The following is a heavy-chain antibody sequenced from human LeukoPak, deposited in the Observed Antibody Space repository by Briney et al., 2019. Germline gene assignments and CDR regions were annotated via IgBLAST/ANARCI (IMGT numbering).Heavy chain of an antibody. CDR2: IYPKSRDT. J-gene: IGHJ3*01. CDR3: ARDEAADGTNALDV. Sequence: SVKVSRKVSGFTFTDYEMHWVGQSPGQGLEWMGYIYPKSRDTNYEQNFQGRVTMTSDTSMSTAYMELTGLRSDDTAVYYCARDEAADGTNALDVWGQGTMVTVSS. V-gene: IGHV1-2*02. D-gene: IGHD6-13*01. CDR1: GFTFTDYE.